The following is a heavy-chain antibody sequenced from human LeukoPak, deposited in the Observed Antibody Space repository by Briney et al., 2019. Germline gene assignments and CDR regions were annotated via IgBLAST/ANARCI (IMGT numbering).Heavy chain of an antibody. CDR1: GGSVITYY. D-gene: IGHD6-19*01. CDR3: ARHEGSTGWYNY. Sequence: SETLSLTCSVSGGSVITYYWSWIRHSPGKGLEWIGYIYDSGTTSRTTKYNPSLKSRVTISVDRSKNQFSLNLSSVTAADTAVYYCARHEGSTGWYNYWGQGTLVTVSS. J-gene: IGHJ4*02. V-gene: IGHV4-59*08. CDR2: IYDSGTT.